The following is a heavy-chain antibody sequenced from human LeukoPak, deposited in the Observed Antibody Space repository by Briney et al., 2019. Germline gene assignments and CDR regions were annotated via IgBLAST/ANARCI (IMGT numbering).Heavy chain of an antibody. CDR3: ARDKGEPPSVGAFDI. D-gene: IGHD1-26*01. J-gene: IGHJ3*02. Sequence: SETLSLTCTVSGGSISSYYWSWIRQPPGKGLEWIGYIYYSGSTNYNPSLKSRVTISVDTSKNQFSLKLSSVTAADTAVYYCARDKGEPPSVGAFDIWGQGTMVTVSS. CDR1: GGSISSYY. CDR2: IYYSGST. V-gene: IGHV4-59*01.